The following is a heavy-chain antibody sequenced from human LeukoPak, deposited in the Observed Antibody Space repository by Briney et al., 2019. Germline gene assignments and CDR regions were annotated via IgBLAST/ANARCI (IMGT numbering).Heavy chain of an antibody. CDR2: IYHSGST. Sequence: PSETPSLTCAVSGGSISSSNWWSWVRQPPGKGLEWIGEIYHSGSTNYNPSLKSRDTISVDKSKNQFSLKLSSVTAADTAVYYCARDGGDYGSGSYRNWFDPWGQGTLVTVSS. J-gene: IGHJ5*02. CDR3: ARDGGDYGSGSYRNWFDP. V-gene: IGHV4-4*02. D-gene: IGHD3-10*01. CDR1: GGSISSSNW.